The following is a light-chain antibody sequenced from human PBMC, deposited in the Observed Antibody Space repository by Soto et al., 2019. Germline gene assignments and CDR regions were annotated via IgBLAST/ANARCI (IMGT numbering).Light chain of an antibody. CDR2: LNSDGSH. J-gene: IGLJ1*01. V-gene: IGLV4-69*01. Sequence: QSVLTQSPSASASLGASVKLTCNLSSGHSSYAIAWHQQQPEKGPRYLMKLNSDGSHSKGDGIPDRFSGSSSGAERYLTISSLQSEDEADYYCQTWGTGIHVFGTGTKLTVL. CDR3: QTWGTGIHV. CDR1: SGHSSYA.